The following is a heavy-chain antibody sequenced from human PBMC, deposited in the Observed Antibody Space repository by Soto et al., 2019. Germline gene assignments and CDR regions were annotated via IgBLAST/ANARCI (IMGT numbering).Heavy chain of an antibody. D-gene: IGHD2-15*01. J-gene: IGHJ6*02. CDR1: GFSLSTSGVG. CDR3: AYLPCSGGSCYWFSFSGMDV. V-gene: IGHV2-5*02. Sequence: KESGPTLVKPTQTITLTCTFAGFSLSTSGVGVAWIRQPPGKALEWLALIYWDDDKRYRPSLESRLTITKDTSKNQVVLTMTNMDSVDTATYYCAYLPCSGGSCYWFSFSGMDVWGQGTTVTVSS. CDR2: IYWDDDK.